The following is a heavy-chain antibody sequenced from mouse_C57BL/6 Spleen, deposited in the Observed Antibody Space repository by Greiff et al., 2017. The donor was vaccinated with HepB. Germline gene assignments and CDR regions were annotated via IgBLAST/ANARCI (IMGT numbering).Heavy chain of an antibody. Sequence: DVKLVESGGGLVKPGGSLKLSCAASGFTFSSYTMSWVRQTPEKRLEWVATISGGGGNTYYPDSVKGRFTISRDNAKNTLYLQMSSLRSEDTALYYCARVYDGYYFDYWGQGTTRTVSS. D-gene: IGHD2-3*01. CDR2: ISGGGGNT. CDR3: ARVYDGYYFDY. J-gene: IGHJ2*01. V-gene: IGHV5-9*01. CDR1: GFTFSSYT.